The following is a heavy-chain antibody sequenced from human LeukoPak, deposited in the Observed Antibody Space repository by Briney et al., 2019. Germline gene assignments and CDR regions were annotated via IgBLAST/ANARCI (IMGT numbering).Heavy chain of an antibody. CDR1: GFTFSSYS. V-gene: IGHV3-21*01. Sequence: GGSLRLSCAASGFTFSSYSMNWVRQAPGKGLEWVSSISSSSSYKYYADSVKGRFTISRDNAKNSLYLQMNSLRAEDTAVYYCASPMIGDAFDIWGQGTMVTVSS. D-gene: IGHD3-22*01. CDR2: ISSSSSYK. J-gene: IGHJ3*02. CDR3: ASPMIGDAFDI.